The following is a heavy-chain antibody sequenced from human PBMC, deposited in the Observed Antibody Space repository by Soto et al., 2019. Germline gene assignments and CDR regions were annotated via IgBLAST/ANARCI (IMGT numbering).Heavy chain of an antibody. CDR2: IYYSGNT. Sequence: PSKTLSLTCTITGDSIGSGDYNSSWIRKPPGKGLEWIGCIYYSGNTYYNPSLKRRFSISVDTSKNQFSLQLSSVTVADTAVYYCARDFKGYSSPPRPLAYWGLAALVT. D-gene: IGHD6-13*01. V-gene: IGHV4-30-4*01. CDR1: GDSIGSGDYN. CDR3: ARDFKGYSSPPRPLAY. J-gene: IGHJ4*02.